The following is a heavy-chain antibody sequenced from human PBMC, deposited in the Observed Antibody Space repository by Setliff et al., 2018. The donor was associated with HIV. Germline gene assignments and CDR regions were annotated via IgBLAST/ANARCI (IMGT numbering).Heavy chain of an antibody. V-gene: IGHV3-23*01. CDR3: AKDPRAAVATIWDY. Sequence: GGSLRLSCAASGFTFNSYAMSWVRQAPGKGLEWVSGISGGGSITDYPDSVKGRFSISRDNSKNTLYLQVNSLRTEDTAVYYCAKDPRAAVATIWDYWGQGTLVTVSS. D-gene: IGHD5-12*01. J-gene: IGHJ4*02. CDR2: ISGGGSIT. CDR1: GFTFNSYA.